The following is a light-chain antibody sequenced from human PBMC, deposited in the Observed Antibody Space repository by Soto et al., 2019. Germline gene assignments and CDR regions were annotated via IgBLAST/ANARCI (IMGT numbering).Light chain of an antibody. CDR2: DAS. Sequence: EIVLTQSPSTLSWSAGERATLSCRASQSVKTFLVWYQQRPGQAPRLLVYDASHRAAGIPARFSGSGSGTEFTLTISSLQSQDFAVYYCQQYNNWPPITFGQGTRLEIK. V-gene: IGKV3D-15*01. CDR3: QQYNNWPPIT. CDR1: QSVKTF. J-gene: IGKJ5*01.